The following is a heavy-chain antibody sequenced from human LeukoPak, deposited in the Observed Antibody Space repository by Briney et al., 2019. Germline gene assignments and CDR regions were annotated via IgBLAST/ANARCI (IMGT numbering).Heavy chain of an antibody. CDR2: IKQDGSDK. Sequence: GGSLRLSCAASGFTFSTYWMSWVRQAPGKGLEWVAKIKQDGSDKYYVDSVKGRFTISRDNAKNSLYLQMNSLRAEDTAVYYCARGDPHFDYWGQGTPVTVSS. CDR1: GFTFSTYW. CDR3: ARGDPHFDY. V-gene: IGHV3-7*01. J-gene: IGHJ4*02.